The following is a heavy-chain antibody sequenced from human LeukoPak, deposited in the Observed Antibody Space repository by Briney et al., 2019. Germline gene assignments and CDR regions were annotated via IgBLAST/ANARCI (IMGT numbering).Heavy chain of an antibody. V-gene: IGHV4-34*01. CDR3: ARGAPGDYVWGSYRYSLLPHSPFDY. CDR2: INHSGST. J-gene: IGHJ4*02. D-gene: IGHD3-16*02. CDR1: GGSFSGYY. Sequence: SETLSLTCAVYGGSFSGYYWSWIRQPPGKGLEWIGEINHSGSTNYNPSLKSRVTISVDTSKNQFSLKLSSVTAADTAVYYCARGAPGDYVWGSYRYSLLPHSPFDYWGQGTLVTVSS.